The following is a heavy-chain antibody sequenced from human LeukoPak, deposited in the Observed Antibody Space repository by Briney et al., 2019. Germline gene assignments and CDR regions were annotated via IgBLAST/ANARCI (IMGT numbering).Heavy chain of an antibody. CDR1: GLRFCGYG. V-gene: IGHV3-48*02. CDR3: ASGPLGWSDY. CDR2: ISSTGDT. J-gene: IGHJ4*02. Sequence: GGSLRLSCAASGLRFCGYGMNWVRQAPGKGLEWTSFISSTGDTSYADSVKGRFTISRDNAKNSLFLQMNSLRDEDTAVYYCASGPLGWSDYWGQGALVTVSS. D-gene: IGHD1-26*01.